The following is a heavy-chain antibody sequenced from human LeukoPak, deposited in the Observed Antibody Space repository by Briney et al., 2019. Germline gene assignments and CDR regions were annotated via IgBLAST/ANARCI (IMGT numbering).Heavy chain of an antibody. V-gene: IGHV4-4*07. CDR2: IYTCGST. D-gene: IGHD6-13*01. Sequence: SEPLTLTCTVSGDSLSRYNECWLRRPAGEAVEGIGRIYTCGSTNYNPSLKRRVTMSVDTSKNQFSLKLSSVTAADTAVYYCARRSGIAAAGPFPPGGNWFDPWGQGTLVTVSS. CDR3: ARRSGIAAAGPFPPGGNWFDP. J-gene: IGHJ5*02. CDR1: GDSLSRYN.